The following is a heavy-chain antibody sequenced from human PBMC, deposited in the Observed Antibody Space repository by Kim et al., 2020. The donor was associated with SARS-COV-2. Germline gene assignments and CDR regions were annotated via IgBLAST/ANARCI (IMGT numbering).Heavy chain of an antibody. CDR1: GGSISSSNW. J-gene: IGHJ4*02. V-gene: IGHV4-4*02. CDR2: IYHSGST. Sequence: SETLSLTCAVSGGSISSSNWWSWVRQPPGKGLEWIGEIYHSGSTNYNPSLKSRVTISVDKSKNQFSLKLSSVTAADTAVYYCARAVWFGELLDCYFDYWGQGTLVTVSS. D-gene: IGHD3-10*01. CDR3: ARAVWFGELLDCYFDY.